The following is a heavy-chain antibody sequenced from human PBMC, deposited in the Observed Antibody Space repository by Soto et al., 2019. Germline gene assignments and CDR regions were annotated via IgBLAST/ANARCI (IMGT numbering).Heavy chain of an antibody. Sequence: PGGSLRLSCAASGLTFITSPMSWVRQAPGKGLEWVAAISDNGGRTYYADSVKGRFTISRDNSKSTLYQQMNSLRADDTAIYYCAKKSGFNSRFFGYWGQGNLVTVSS. CDR2: ISDNGGRT. V-gene: IGHV3-23*01. CDR3: AKKSGFNSRFFGY. D-gene: IGHD5-12*01. J-gene: IGHJ4*02. CDR1: GLTFITSP.